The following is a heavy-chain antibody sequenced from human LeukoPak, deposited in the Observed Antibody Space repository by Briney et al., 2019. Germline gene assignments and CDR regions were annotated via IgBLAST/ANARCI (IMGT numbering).Heavy chain of an antibody. J-gene: IGHJ4*02. CDR3: ARLRGFSFGYIDY. CDR1: GDSISLYY. D-gene: IGHD5-18*01. V-gene: IGHV4-39*01. CDR2: IYYSGRA. Sequence: PSETLSLTCTVSGDSISLYYWGWIRLPPGMGLEWIGSIYYSGRAYYNPSLKSRVAISVDTSKSQFSLMLSSVTAADTAVYYCARLRGFSFGYIDYWGQGTLVTVSS.